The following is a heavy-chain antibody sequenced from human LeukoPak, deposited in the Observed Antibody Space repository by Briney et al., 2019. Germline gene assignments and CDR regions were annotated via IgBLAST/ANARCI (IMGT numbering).Heavy chain of an antibody. CDR1: GFPFSSYS. D-gene: IGHD6-19*01. V-gene: IGHV3-66*01. J-gene: IGHJ4*02. Sequence: GGSLRLSCAASGFPFSSYSMNWVRPAPGKGLEWVSLIYSGGNTQYADSVKGRFIIFRDSSKNTLYLQMNSLRVEDTAVYYCATRAVAAPYWGQGTLVSVSS. CDR3: ATRAVAAPY. CDR2: IYSGGNT.